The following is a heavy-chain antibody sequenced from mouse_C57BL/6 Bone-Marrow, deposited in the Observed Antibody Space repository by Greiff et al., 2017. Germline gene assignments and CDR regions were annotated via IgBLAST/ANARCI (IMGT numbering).Heavy chain of an antibody. CDR1: GYTFTSYW. J-gene: IGHJ2*01. CDR2: INPSSGYT. CDR3: AREDYYGSRGDY. D-gene: IGHD1-1*01. Sequence: QVQLKQSGAELAKPGASVKLSCKASGYTFTSYWMHWVKQRPGQGLEWIGYINPSSGYTKYNQKFKDKATLPADKSSSTAYMQLSSRTYEDSAVYYCAREDYYGSRGDYWGQGTTLTVSS. V-gene: IGHV1-7*01.